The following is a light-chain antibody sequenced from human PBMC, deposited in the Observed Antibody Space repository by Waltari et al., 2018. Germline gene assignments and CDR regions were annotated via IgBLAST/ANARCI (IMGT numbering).Light chain of an antibody. CDR1: QSINNW. CDR2: DAS. J-gene: IGKJ1*01. Sequence: DIQMTQSPSTLSASVEDRVTITCRASQSINNWLAWFQQKPGKAPKLLIHDASSLESGVPSRFSGSGSGTEFTLTISSLQPDDFATYYCQQYNSFWTFGQGTKVEIK. V-gene: IGKV1-5*01. CDR3: QQYNSFWT.